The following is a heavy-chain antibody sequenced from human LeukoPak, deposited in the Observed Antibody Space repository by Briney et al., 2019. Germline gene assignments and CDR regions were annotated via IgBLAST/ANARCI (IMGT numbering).Heavy chain of an antibody. CDR2: INPNSGGT. CDR3: AGGGLSNYYGSGSYYWGY. J-gene: IGHJ4*02. CDR1: GYTFTGYY. Sequence: ASVKVSCKASGYTFTGYYMHWVRQAPGQGLEWMGWINPNSGGTNYAQKFQGRVTMTRDTSISTAYMELSRLRSDDTAVYYCAGGGLSNYYGSGSYYWGYWGQGTLVTVSS. V-gene: IGHV1-2*02. D-gene: IGHD3-10*01.